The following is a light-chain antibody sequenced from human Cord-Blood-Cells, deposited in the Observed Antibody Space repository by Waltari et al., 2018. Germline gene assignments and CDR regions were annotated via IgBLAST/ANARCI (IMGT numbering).Light chain of an antibody. Sequence: HSAQTQPRSVYGSPGQSVTISCTGSSSDVGGYNYVSWYQQHPGKAPKLMIYDLSKRPAVVPYRFSGSKSGNTASLTISGLQAEDEADYYCCSYAGSVVFGGGTKLTVL. V-gene: IGLV2-11*01. CDR2: DLS. CDR1: SSDVGGYNY. J-gene: IGLJ2*01. CDR3: CSYAGSVV.